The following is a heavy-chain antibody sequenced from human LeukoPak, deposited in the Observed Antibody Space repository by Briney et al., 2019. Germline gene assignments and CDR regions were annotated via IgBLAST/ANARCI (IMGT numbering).Heavy chain of an antibody. Sequence: GGSLRLSCAASGFTFSSYSMNWVRQAPGKGLEWVSSISSSSSYIYYADSAKGRFTSSRDNAKNSLYLQMNSLRAEDTAVYYCARDRIPWGLDIWGQGTMVTVSS. D-gene: IGHD1-26*01. CDR3: ARDRIPWGLDI. CDR1: GFTFSSYS. CDR2: ISSSSSYI. J-gene: IGHJ3*02. V-gene: IGHV3-21*01.